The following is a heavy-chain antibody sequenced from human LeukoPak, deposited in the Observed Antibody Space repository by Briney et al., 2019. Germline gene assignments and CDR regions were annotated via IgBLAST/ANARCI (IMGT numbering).Heavy chain of an antibody. D-gene: IGHD3-22*01. CDR2: ISYDGSNK. Sequence: PGGSLRLSCAASGFTFSSYAMHWVRQAPGKGLEWVAVISYDGSNKYYADSVKGRFTISRDNSKKTLYLQMNSLRAEDTAVYYCARTGYYYDSSGYYPSPDYWGQGTLVTVSS. J-gene: IGHJ4*02. V-gene: IGHV3-30*04. CDR1: GFTFSSYA. CDR3: ARTGYYYDSSGYYPSPDY.